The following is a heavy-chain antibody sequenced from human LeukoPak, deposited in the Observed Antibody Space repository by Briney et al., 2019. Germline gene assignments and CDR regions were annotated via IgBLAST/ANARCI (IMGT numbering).Heavy chain of an antibody. D-gene: IGHD3-10*01. CDR3: ARGRMVRGPYYDY. J-gene: IGHJ4*02. CDR2: INHSGST. CDR1: GGSFSGYY. Sequence: SETLPLTCAVYGGSFSGYYWSWIRQPPGKGLEWIGEINHSGSTNYNPSLKSRVTISVDTSKNQFSLKLSSVTAADTAVYYCARGRMVRGPYYDYWGQRTLVTVSS. V-gene: IGHV4-34*01.